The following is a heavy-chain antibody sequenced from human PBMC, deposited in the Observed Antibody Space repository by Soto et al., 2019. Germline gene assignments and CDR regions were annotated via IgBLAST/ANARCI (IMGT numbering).Heavy chain of an antibody. CDR1: GGSIRDYY. Sequence: TLSLTCTVSGGSIRDYYWSWIRQPPGKGLEWIGYIYYTGTTSYNPSLKSRVTISVDTSRNQFSLRLSSVTAADTAVYYCAGERGVGFGYLLPHGWFNTWGQGTLVTVSS. CDR3: AGERGVGFGYLLPHGWFNT. CDR2: IYYTGTT. J-gene: IGHJ5*02. V-gene: IGHV4-59*01. D-gene: IGHD3-10*01.